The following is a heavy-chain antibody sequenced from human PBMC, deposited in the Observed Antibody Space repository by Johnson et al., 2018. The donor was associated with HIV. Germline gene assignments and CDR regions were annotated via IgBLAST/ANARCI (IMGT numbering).Heavy chain of an antibody. V-gene: IGHV3-30*02. J-gene: IGHJ3*02. CDR3: AKDRGSGDVFDI. D-gene: IGHD1-26*01. CDR1: GFTFSSYG. Sequence: QVQLVESGGVVVQPGGSLRLSCAASGFTFSSYGMHWVRQAPGKGLAWVAFIRYDGSNKYYADSVTGRFTISRDNSKNTLYLQMNSLRAEDTAVYYCAKDRGSGDVFDIWGQGTMVTVSS. CDR2: IRYDGSNK.